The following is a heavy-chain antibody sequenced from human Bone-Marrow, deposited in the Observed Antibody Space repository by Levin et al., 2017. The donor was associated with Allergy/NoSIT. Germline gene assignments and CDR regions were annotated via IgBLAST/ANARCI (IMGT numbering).Heavy chain of an antibody. Sequence: SETLSLTCTVSGDSISNYYWSWIRQPPGKGLEWVGYIHYSGNTNYNPSLKSRITISVDTSKNQFSLRLDSVTVADTAVYYCARGARDYDWLSVPWFDPWGQGTLVTVSS. V-gene: IGHV4-59*01. D-gene: IGHD3-9*01. CDR3: ARGARDYDWLSVPWFDP. CDR1: GDSISNYY. CDR2: IHYSGNT. J-gene: IGHJ5*02.